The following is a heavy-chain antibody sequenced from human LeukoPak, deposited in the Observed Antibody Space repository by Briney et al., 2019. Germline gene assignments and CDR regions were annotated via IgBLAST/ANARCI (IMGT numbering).Heavy chain of an antibody. CDR3: QRDPGWGAFDI. CDR2: IKEDGSET. D-gene: IGHD1-14*01. Sequence: GGSLRVSCAASRFTFSNYWMSWVRQAPGNGLEWVAHIKEDGSETYYVDSVKGRFTISRDNAKNSLYLQMNNLRAEDTAVYYCQRDPGWGAFDIWGQGTMVTVSS. V-gene: IGHV3-7*01. CDR1: RFTFSNYW. J-gene: IGHJ3*02.